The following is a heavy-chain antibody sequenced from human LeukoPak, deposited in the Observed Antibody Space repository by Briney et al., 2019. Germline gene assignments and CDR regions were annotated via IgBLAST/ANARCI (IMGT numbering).Heavy chain of an antibody. CDR1: GFTFTTYA. CDR2: ISNSGGST. CDR3: AKYKLLSGGSDS. Sequence: PGASLRLSCAASGFTFTTYAMNWVRQAPGKGLEWVSAISNSGGSTYYADSVKGRFTISRDNSKNTLYLQMNSLRAEDTARYYCAKYKLLSGGSDSWGQGTLVTVSS. D-gene: IGHD1-1*01. J-gene: IGHJ5*01. V-gene: IGHV3-23*01.